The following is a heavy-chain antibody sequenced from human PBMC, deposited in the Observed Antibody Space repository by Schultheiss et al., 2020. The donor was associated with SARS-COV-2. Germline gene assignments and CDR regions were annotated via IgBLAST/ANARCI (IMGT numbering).Heavy chain of an antibody. CDR2: IYYSGST. CDR1: GGSISSYY. V-gene: IGHV4-59*08. D-gene: IGHD3-10*01. Sequence: SETLSLTCTVSGGSISSYYWSWIRQPPGKGLEWIGYIYYSGSTNYNPSLKSRVTISVDTSKNQFSLKLSSVTAADTAVYYCARQPVRGVIRWFDPWGQGTLVTVSS. J-gene: IGHJ5*02. CDR3: ARQPVRGVIRWFDP.